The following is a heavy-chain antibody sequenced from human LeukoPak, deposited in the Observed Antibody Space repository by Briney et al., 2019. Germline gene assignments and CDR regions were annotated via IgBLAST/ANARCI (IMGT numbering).Heavy chain of an antibody. Sequence: GGSLRLSCAASGFSFSSYGMNWVRQAPGKGLEWISYIGSSSRSIYYADSVKGRFTISRDNARNSLYLQMDSLRAEDTAVYYCARVNTLNGYNWKYYFDYWGQGTLVTVSS. V-gene: IGHV3-48*01. D-gene: IGHD1-20*01. J-gene: IGHJ4*02. CDR3: ARVNTLNGYNWKYYFDY. CDR1: GFSFSSYG. CDR2: IGSSSRSI.